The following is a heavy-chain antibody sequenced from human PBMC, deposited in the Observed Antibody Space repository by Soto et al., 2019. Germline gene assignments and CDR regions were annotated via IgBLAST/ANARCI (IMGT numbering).Heavy chain of an antibody. V-gene: IGHV3-30-3*01. CDR1: VFTCSSYA. J-gene: IGHJ6*02. CDR3: ARDAYDFWSGYYRPGYGMDV. CDR2: ISYDGSNK. Sequence: GSLRLSCAASVFTCSSYAMHWVRQAPGKGLEWVAVISYDGSNKYYADSVKGRFTISRDNSKNTLYLQMNSLRAEDTAVYYCARDAYDFWSGYYRPGYGMDVWGQGTTVTVSS. D-gene: IGHD3-3*01.